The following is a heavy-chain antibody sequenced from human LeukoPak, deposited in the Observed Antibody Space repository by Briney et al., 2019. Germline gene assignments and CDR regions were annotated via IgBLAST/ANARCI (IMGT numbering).Heavy chain of an antibody. V-gene: IGHV3-23*01. CDR2: IGGSGTRT. J-gene: IGHJ6*03. CDR1: GFTFTTYG. Sequence: GGSLRLSCSASGFTFTTYGMNWVRQAPGKGLEWVSGIGGSGTRTYYADSVKGRFTISRDNSKNTLYLQMNSLRAEDTAVYYCAKDHYYYDSSGYYQYYYYYYMDVWGKGTTVTISS. CDR3: AKDHYYYDSSGYYQYYYYYYMDV. D-gene: IGHD3-22*01.